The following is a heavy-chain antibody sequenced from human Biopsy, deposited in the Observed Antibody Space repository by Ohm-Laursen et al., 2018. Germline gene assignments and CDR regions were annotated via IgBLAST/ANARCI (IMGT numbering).Heavy chain of an antibody. CDR3: ARAYPPPGPRLVEVAGDFDC. D-gene: IGHD2-15*01. J-gene: IGHJ4*02. CDR2: GITTSSYI. Sequence: SLRLSLSSSGFGFSDCSTSWVCQAPGKGLGWVSAGITTSSYIYYPTSVKGRFTISRDNAKNSLYLQMNSLRAEDTAVYYCARAYPPPGPRLVEVAGDFDCWGQGTRVTVSS. V-gene: IGHV3-21*01. CDR1: GFGFSDCS.